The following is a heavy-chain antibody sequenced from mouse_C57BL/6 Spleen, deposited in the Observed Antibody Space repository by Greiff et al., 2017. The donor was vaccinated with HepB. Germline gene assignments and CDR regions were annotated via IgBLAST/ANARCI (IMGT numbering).Heavy chain of an antibody. Sequence: VQLQESGPELVKPGASVKISCKASGYAFSSSWMNWVKQRPGKGLEWIGRIYPGDGDTNYNGKFKGKATLTADKSSSTAYMQLSSLTSEDSAVYFCARGAPFTTVVAPDVWGTGTTVTVSS. D-gene: IGHD1-1*01. CDR1: GYAFSSSW. CDR2: IYPGDGDT. V-gene: IGHV1-82*01. CDR3: ARGAPFTTVVAPDV. J-gene: IGHJ1*03.